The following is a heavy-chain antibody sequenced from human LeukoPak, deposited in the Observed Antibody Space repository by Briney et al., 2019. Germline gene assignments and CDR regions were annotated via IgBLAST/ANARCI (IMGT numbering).Heavy chain of an antibody. V-gene: IGHV1-18*01. D-gene: IGHD5-12*01. CDR3: ARVGYSGYGPQYWYFDL. Sequence: GASVKVSCKASGYTFTSYGISWVRQAPGQGLEWMGWISAYNGNTNYAQKLQGRVTMTTDTSTSTAYMELRSLRSDDTAVYYCARVGYSGYGPQYWYFDLWGRGTLVTVSS. CDR2: ISAYNGNT. J-gene: IGHJ2*01. CDR1: GYTFTSYG.